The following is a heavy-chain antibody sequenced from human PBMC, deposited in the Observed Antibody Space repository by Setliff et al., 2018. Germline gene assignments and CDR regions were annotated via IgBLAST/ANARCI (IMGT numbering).Heavy chain of an antibody. CDR2: IYTSWST. CDR3: ARMSGFQYIDV. V-gene: IGHV4-61*09. Sequence: SETLSLTCTVSDDSISSRHYYWSWIRQPAGKGLEWIGQIYTSWSTNYNPSLKSRVTISLDTSKNQFSLSLTSVTAADTAVYYCARMSGFQYIDVWGKGTTVTVSS. CDR1: DDSISSRHYY. J-gene: IGHJ6*03. D-gene: IGHD3-3*01.